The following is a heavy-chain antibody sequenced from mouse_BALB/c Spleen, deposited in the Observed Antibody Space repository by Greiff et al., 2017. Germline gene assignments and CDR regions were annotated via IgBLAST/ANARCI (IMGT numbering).Heavy chain of an antibody. V-gene: IGHV8-12*01. CDR1: GFSLSTSGMG. J-gene: IGHJ1*01. D-gene: IGHD1-2*01. Sequence: QVTLKESGPGILQPSQTLSLTCSFSGFSLSTSGMGVSWIRQPSGKGLEWLAHIYWDDDKRYNPSLKSRLTISKDTSRNQVFLKITSVDTADTATYYCARPTATRYFDVWGAGTTVTVSS. CDR3: ARPTATRYFDV. CDR2: IYWDDDK.